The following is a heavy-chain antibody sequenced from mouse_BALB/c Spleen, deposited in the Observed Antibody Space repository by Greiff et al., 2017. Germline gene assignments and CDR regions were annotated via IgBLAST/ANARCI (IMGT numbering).Heavy chain of an antibody. D-gene: IGHD4-1*01. CDR1: GYTFTDYV. V-gene: IGHV1-77*01. CDR2: IYPGSGST. CDR3: ARLGRGYFDV. Sequence: QVQLQQSGPELVKPGASVKMSCKASGYTFTDYVISWVKQRTGQGLEWIGEIYPGSGSTYYNEKFKGKATLTADKSSNTAYMQLSSLTSEDSAVYYCARLGRGYFDVWGAGTTVTVSS. J-gene: IGHJ1*01.